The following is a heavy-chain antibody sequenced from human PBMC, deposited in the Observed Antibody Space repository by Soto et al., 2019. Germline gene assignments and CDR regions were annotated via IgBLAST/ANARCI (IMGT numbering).Heavy chain of an antibody. J-gene: IGHJ4*01. D-gene: IGHD1-26*01. CDR2: TYYRSKWYY. CDR1: GDSVSSNSAG. Sequence: PSQTLSLTCAITGDSVSSNSAGWSWVRQSPSRGLEWLGRTYYRSKWYYEYAVSVRGQITINPDTSKNQYSLQLNSVTPEDTAGYFCARGEQYSGRIFDYWGQGTLVTVSS. V-gene: IGHV6-1*01. CDR3: ARGEQYSGRIFDY.